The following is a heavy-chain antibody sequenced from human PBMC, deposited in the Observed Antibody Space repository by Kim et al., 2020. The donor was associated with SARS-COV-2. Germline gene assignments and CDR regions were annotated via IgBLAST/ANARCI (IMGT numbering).Heavy chain of an antibody. CDR1: GFTFSSYS. J-gene: IGHJ4*02. D-gene: IGHD2-2*01. Sequence: GGSLRLSCAASGFTFSSYSMNWVRQAPGKGLEWVSSISSSSSYIYYADSVKGRFTISRDNAKNSLYLQMNSLRAEDTAVYYCARGGDIVVVPAAMIDYWGQGTLVTVSS. CDR2: ISSSSSYI. CDR3: ARGGDIVVVPAAMIDY. V-gene: IGHV3-21*01.